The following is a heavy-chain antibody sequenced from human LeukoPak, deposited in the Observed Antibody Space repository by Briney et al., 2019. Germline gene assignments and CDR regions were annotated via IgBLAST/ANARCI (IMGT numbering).Heavy chain of an antibody. CDR1: GGTFSSYA. CDR2: IIPIFGTA. Sequence: SVKVSCKASGGTFSSYAISWVRQAPGQGLEWMGRIIPIFGTANYAQKFQGRVTTTTDESTSTAYMELSSLRSEDTAVYYCARLDDFWSGSNYWGQGTLVTVSS. CDR3: ARLDDFWSGSNY. D-gene: IGHD3-3*01. V-gene: IGHV1-69*05. J-gene: IGHJ4*02.